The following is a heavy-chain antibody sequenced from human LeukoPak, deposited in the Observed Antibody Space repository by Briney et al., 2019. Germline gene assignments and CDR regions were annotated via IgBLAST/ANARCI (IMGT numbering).Heavy chain of an antibody. CDR1: GFTFSSLW. CDR2: INQDGGTT. CDR3: TKDRQGPNQYHMDV. J-gene: IGHJ6*03. Sequence: PGGSLRLSCAASGFTFSSLWMSWVRQAPGRGPEWVANINQDGGTTYYVASVKGRFTISRDNTKNSLSLQMSSLRAEHTAVYYCTKDRQGPNQYHMDVWGKGTTVTVSS. V-gene: IGHV3-7*01.